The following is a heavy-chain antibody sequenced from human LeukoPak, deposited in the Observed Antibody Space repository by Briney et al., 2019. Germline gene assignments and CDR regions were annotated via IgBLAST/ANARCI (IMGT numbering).Heavy chain of an antibody. J-gene: IGHJ4*02. CDR3: ARGLRREQQLLRAFDS. CDR2: INPNSGGT. CDR1: GYTFTGYY. V-gene: IGHV1-2*02. D-gene: IGHD6-13*01. Sequence: ASVKVSCKASGYTFTGYYMHWVRQAPGQGLEWMGWINPNSGGTNYAQKFQGRVTMTSNTSISTAYMELSGLTSEDTAVYYCARGLRREQQLLRAFDSWGQGTLVTVSS.